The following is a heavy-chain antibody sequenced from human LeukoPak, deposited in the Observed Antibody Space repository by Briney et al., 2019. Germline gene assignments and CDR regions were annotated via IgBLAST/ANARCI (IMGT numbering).Heavy chain of an antibody. CDR3: ARHEHTARRLIPFDY. D-gene: IGHD6-6*01. CDR2: ISYSGST. Sequence: SETLPLTCTVSGGSISSYYWSWIRQPPGKGLEWIGYISYSGSTNYNPSLKSRVTISVDTSKNQFSLKLSSVTAADTAVYYCARHEHTARRLIPFDYWGQGTLVTVSS. CDR1: GGSISSYY. J-gene: IGHJ4*02. V-gene: IGHV4-59*08.